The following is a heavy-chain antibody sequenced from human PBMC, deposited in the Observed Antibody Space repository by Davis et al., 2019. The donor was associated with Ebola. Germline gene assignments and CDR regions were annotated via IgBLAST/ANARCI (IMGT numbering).Heavy chain of an antibody. D-gene: IGHD2-15*01. CDR1: GFPFSSYT. CDR3: ARGGCSAGSCFAY. Sequence: GESLKISCAASGFPFSSYTMNWVRQAPGKGLEWVALITSDGSNEYYADSVKGRFATSRDNSENTVYLQMSSLRLEDTAVYYCARGGCSAGSCFAYWGQGTLVTVSS. CDR2: ITSDGSNE. V-gene: IGHV3-30*03. J-gene: IGHJ4*02.